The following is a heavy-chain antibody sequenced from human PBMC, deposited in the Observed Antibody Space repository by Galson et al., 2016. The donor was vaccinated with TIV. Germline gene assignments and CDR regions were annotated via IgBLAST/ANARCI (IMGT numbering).Heavy chain of an antibody. D-gene: IGHD3-16*01. CDR1: GGSISNGDNS. V-gene: IGHV4-30-4*01. J-gene: IGHJ6*02. CDR3: ARVSLPSYYAVDV. CDR2: VYNSGST. Sequence: TLSLTCSVFGGSISNGDNSWTWIRQPPGKGLEWLGSVYNSGSTIYSPSLRGRVTISVERSKNQFSVNLNSLTAADTAVYYCARVSLPSYYAVDVWGQGTTVTVSS.